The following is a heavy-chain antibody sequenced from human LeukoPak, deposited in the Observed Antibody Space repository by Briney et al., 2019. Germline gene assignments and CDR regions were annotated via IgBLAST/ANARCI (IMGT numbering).Heavy chain of an antibody. J-gene: IGHJ4*02. CDR2: IYHSGST. D-gene: IGHD4-17*01. CDR1: GGSISSSNW. CDR3: ASIGTTVTTFDY. V-gene: IGHV4-4*02. Sequence: NPSETLSLTCAVSGGSISSSNWWSWIRQPPGKGLEWIGEIYHSGSTNYNPSLKSRVTISVDKSKTQFSLKLSSVTAADTAVYYCASIGTTVTTFDYWGQGTLVTVSS.